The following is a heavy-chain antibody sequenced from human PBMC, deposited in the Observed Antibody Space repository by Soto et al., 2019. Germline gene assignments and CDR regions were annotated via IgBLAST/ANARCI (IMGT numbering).Heavy chain of an antibody. V-gene: IGHV3-30*18. CDR1: GFTFSSYG. J-gene: IGHJ6*02. D-gene: IGHD2-21*02. CDR3: AKDSSVGDDYYYTLDV. Sequence: PGGSLRLSFAASGFTFSSYGMHWVRQTPDKGLEWVALISHDGSNKYYADSVKGRFTMSRDNSKNTLYVQMNSLRAEDTAVYYCAKDSSVGDDYYYTLDVWGQGTTVTVSS. CDR2: ISHDGSNK.